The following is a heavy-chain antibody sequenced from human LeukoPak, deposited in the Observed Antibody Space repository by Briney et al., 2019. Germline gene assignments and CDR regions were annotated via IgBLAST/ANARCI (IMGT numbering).Heavy chain of an antibody. CDR2: ISWNSGSI. V-gene: IGHV3-9*01. CDR1: GFTFDDYA. CDR3: VRAYYDSSGYPGGFDY. Sequence: PGRSLRLSCAASGFTFDDYAMHWVRQAPGKGLEWVSGISWNSGSIGYADSVKGRFTISRDNAKNSLYLQMNSLRAEDTALYYCVRAYYDSSGYPGGFDYWGQGTLVTVSS. J-gene: IGHJ4*02. D-gene: IGHD3-22*01.